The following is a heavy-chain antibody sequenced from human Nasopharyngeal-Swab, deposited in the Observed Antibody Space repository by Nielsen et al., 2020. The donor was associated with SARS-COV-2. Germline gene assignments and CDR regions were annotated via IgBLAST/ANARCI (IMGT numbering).Heavy chain of an antibody. CDR2: ISGSGGST. J-gene: IGHJ6*03. Sequence: GESLKISCAASGFTFSSYAMSWVRQAPGKGLEWVSAISGSGGSTYYADSVKGRFTVSRDNPKNLLYLQVNSLRAEDTAVYYCARQGVFVPAYFHQYYMDVWGKGTTVTVSS. D-gene: IGHD3-16*02. CDR1: GFTFSSYA. CDR3: ARQGVFVPAYFHQYYMDV. V-gene: IGHV3-23*01.